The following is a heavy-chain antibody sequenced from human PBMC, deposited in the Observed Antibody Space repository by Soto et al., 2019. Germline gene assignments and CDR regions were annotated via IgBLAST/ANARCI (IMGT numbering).Heavy chain of an antibody. V-gene: IGHV4-59*08. Sequence: PSETLSLTCTVSGGSISSYYWSWFRQPPGKGLEWIGYIYYSGSTNYNPSLKSRVTISVDTSKNQLSLKLSSVTAADTAVYYCARRYGYYFEDWGQGTRVTVSS. J-gene: IGHJ4*02. CDR2: IYYSGST. CDR3: ARRYGYYFED. D-gene: IGHD4-17*01. CDR1: GGSISSYY.